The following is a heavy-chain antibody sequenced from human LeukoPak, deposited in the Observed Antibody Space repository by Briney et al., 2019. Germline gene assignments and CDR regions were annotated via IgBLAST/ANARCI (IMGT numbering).Heavy chain of an antibody. Sequence: GASVKVSCKASGYTFTSYYMHWVRQAPGQGLEWMGIINPSGGTTSYAQKFQGRVTMTRDTSTSTTYMELSSLRSEDTAVYYCARSLTGYYDSSGFWGQGTLVTVSS. D-gene: IGHD3-22*01. CDR2: INPSGGTT. CDR3: ARSLTGYYDSSGF. J-gene: IGHJ4*02. CDR1: GYTFTSYY. V-gene: IGHV1-46*01.